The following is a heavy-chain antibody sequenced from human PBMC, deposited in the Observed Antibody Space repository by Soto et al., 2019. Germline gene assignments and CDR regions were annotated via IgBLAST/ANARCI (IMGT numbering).Heavy chain of an antibody. J-gene: IGHJ4*02. CDR3: ARGPPFGR. Sequence: QLQLQESGSGLVKPSQTLSLTCAVSGGSISSGGYSWSWIRQPPGKGLEWIGYIYHSGSTYYNPSLTSRVTISVDRSKPPSSLKLTSVTPPATAVYYCARGPPFGRWRQGTLVTVSS. CDR2: IYHSGST. V-gene: IGHV4-30-2*01. D-gene: IGHD3-3*01. CDR1: GGSISSGGYS.